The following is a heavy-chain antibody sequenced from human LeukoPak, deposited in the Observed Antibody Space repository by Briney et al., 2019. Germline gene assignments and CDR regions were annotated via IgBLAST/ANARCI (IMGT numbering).Heavy chain of an antibody. CDR2: ISGSGGST. Sequence: GGSLRLSCAASGFIFSSYAMSWVRQAPGKGLEWVSTISGSGGSTYYADSVKGRFTISRDNSKNTLYVQMNSLRAEDTAVYYCAKPLVSDYYDSSGYWGYWGQGTLVTVSS. CDR1: GFIFSSYA. D-gene: IGHD3-22*01. V-gene: IGHV3-23*01. J-gene: IGHJ4*02. CDR3: AKPLVSDYYDSSGYWGY.